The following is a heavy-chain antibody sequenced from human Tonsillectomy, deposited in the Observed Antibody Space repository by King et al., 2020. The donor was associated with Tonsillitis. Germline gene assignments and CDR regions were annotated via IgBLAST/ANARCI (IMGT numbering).Heavy chain of an antibody. V-gene: IGHV3-23*04. D-gene: IGHD3-22*01. Sequence: QLVQSGGGLVQPGGSLRLSCAASGFTFSSYAMSWVRQAPGKGLEWVSAISGSGGSTYYADSVKGRFTISRDNSKNTLYLQMNSLRAEDTAVYYCAKAPTYYYDSSGYELGYWGQGTLVTVSS. CDR3: AKAPTYYYDSSGYELGY. J-gene: IGHJ4*02. CDR2: ISGSGGST. CDR1: GFTFSSYA.